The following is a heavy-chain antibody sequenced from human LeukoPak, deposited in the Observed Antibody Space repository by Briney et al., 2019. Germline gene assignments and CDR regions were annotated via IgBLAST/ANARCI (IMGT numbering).Heavy chain of an antibody. CDR3: ARDAITIFGVAPNLSNWFDP. CDR1: GFTFSSYS. Sequence: GGSLRLSCAASGFTFSSYSMNWVRQAPGKGLEWVSSISSSSSYIYYADSVKGRFTISSDNAENSLYLQMNSLRAEDTAVYYCARDAITIFGVAPNLSNWFDPWGQGTLVTVSS. J-gene: IGHJ5*02. V-gene: IGHV3-21*01. D-gene: IGHD3-3*01. CDR2: ISSSSSYI.